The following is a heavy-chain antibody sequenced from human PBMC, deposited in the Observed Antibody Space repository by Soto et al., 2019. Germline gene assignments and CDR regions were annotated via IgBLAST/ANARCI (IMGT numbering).Heavy chain of an antibody. CDR1: GFTISTYW. CDR2: TRNKANSYTT. V-gene: IGHV3-72*01. CDR3: ATRLNFDY. J-gene: IGHJ4*02. D-gene: IGHD2-8*01. Sequence: GGSLRLSCAVSGFTISTYWMLWVRQAPGKGLEWVGRTRNKANSYTTEYAASVKGRFTISRDDSKNSLYLQMNSLKTEDTAVYYCATRLNFDYWGQGTLVTSPQ.